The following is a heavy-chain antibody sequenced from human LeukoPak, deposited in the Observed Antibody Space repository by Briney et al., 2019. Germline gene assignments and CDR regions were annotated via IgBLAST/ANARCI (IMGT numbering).Heavy chain of an antibody. D-gene: IGHD1-26*01. CDR2: IYTSGST. J-gene: IGHJ4*02. V-gene: IGHV4-61*02. Sequence: SQTLSLTCTVSGGSISSGSYYWSWIRQPAGKGLEWIGRIYTSGSTNYNPSLKSRVTISVDTSKNQFSLKLSSVTAADTAVYYCARGWKLLHFDYWGQGTLVTVSS. CDR1: GGSISSGSYY. CDR3: ARGWKLLHFDY.